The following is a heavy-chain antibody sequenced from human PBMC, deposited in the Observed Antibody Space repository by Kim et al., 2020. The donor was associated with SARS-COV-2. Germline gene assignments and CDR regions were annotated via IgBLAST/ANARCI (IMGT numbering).Heavy chain of an antibody. V-gene: IGHV1-3*01. CDR2: T. CDR3: ARGIAVAATIDY. Sequence: TKYSEQFQGRLPITRDTSATTAYMELSSLRSEDTAVYYCARGIAVAATIDYWGQGTLVTVSS. J-gene: IGHJ4*02. D-gene: IGHD6-13*01.